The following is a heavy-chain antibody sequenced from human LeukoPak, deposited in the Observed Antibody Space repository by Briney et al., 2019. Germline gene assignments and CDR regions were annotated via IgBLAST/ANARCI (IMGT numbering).Heavy chain of an antibody. CDR2: IYYSGST. CDR3: ARGATVTTGNAFDI. Sequence: SETLSLTCAVSGYSITSSNWWGWVRQPPGKGLEWIGYIYYSGSTYYSPSLKSRVTMSVDTSKNQFSLKVTSVTAVDTAVYYCARGATVTTGNAFDIWGQGTMVTVSS. V-gene: IGHV4-28*03. J-gene: IGHJ3*02. D-gene: IGHD4-17*01. CDR1: GYSITSSNW.